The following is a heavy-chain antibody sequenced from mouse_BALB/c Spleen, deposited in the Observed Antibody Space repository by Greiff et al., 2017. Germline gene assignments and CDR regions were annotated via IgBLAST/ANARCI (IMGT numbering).Heavy chain of an antibody. Sequence: ESGPGLVKPSQSLSLTCSVTGYSITSGYYWNWIRQFPGNKLEWMGYISYDGSNNYNPSLKNRISITRDTSKNQFFLKLNSVTTEDTATYYCASGNRYDDAMDYWGQGTSVTVSS. D-gene: IGHD2-14*01. CDR1: GYSITSGYY. CDR2: ISYDGSN. V-gene: IGHV3-6*02. J-gene: IGHJ4*01. CDR3: ASGNRYDDAMDY.